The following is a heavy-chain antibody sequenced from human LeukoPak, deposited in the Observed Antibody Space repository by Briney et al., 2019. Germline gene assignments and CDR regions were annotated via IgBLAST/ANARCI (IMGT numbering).Heavy chain of an antibody. CDR3: ARDFHGDYGQYYMDV. CDR2: ISYDGSNK. D-gene: IGHD4-17*01. Sequence: GGSLRLSCAASGFTFSSYAMHWVRQAPGKGLEWVAVISYDGSNKYYADSVKGRFTISRDNSKNTLYLQMNSLRAEDTAVYYCARDFHGDYGQYYMDVWGKGTTVTVSS. J-gene: IGHJ6*03. CDR1: GFTFSSYA. V-gene: IGHV3-30*04.